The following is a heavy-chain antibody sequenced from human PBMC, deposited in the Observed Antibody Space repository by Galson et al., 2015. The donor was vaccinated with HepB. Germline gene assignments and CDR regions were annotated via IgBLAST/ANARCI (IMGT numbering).Heavy chain of an antibody. CDR3: AKDRWVATDAFDI. CDR2: ISGSGGST. V-gene: IGHV3-23*01. Sequence: SLRLSCAASGFTFSSYAMSWVRQAPGKGLEWVSAISGSGGSTYYADSVKGRFTISRDNSKNTLYLQMNSLRAEDTAVYYCAKDRWVATDAFDIWGQGTMVTVSS. CDR1: GFTFSSYA. D-gene: IGHD5-12*01. J-gene: IGHJ3*02.